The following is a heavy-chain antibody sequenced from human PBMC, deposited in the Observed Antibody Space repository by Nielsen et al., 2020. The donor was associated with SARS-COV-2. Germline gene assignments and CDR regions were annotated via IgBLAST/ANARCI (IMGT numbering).Heavy chain of an antibody. Sequence: GESLKISCAASGFTFSSYAMSWVRQAPGKGLEWVSAISGSGGSTYYADSVKGRFTISRDNAKNSLYLQMNSLRAEDTAVYYCARVGQLGYYYYMDVWGKGTTVTVSS. CDR1: GFTFSSYA. D-gene: IGHD6-13*01. J-gene: IGHJ6*03. CDR3: ARVGQLGYYYYMDV. CDR2: ISGSGGST. V-gene: IGHV3-23*01.